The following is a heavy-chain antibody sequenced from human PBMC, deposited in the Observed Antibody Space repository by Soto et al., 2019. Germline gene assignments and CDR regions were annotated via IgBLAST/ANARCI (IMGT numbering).Heavy chain of an antibody. V-gene: IGHV3-73*02. CDR3: AKDGESSGWYRSYYYYGMDV. CDR1: GFTFSGSA. CDR2: IRSKANSYAT. J-gene: IGHJ6*02. Sequence: EVQLVESGGGLVQPGGSLKLSCAASGFTFSGSAIHWVRQASGKGLEWVGRIRSKANSYATEYSASVKGRFTISRDDSENTAYLQMNSLRAEDTAVYYCAKDGESSGWYRSYYYYGMDVWGQGTTVTVSS. D-gene: IGHD6-19*01.